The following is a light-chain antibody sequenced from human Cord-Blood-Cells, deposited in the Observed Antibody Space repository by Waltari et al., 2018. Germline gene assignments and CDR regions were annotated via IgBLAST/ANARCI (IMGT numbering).Light chain of an antibody. CDR1: SSAAGSYNP. J-gene: IGLJ3*02. CDR3: CSYAGSSTSV. CDR2: EGS. Sequence: QSALTQPASVSGPPGQSITLTCPGSSSAAGSYNPVPCYQQHPGKAPKLMFYEGSMRPTVVSIRFSGSKSCNTASLTISGLQAEDDANYYCCSYAGSSTSVFGGGTKLTVL. V-gene: IGLV2-23*01.